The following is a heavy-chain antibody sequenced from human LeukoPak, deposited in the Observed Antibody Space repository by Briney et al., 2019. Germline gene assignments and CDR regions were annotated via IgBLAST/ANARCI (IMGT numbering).Heavy chain of an antibody. D-gene: IGHD3-3*01. Sequence: SGGSLRLSCEASGFTFSSYWISWVRQAPGKGLEWVAVISYDGSNKYYADSVKGRFTISRDNSKNTLYLQMNSLRAEDTAVYYCARSWDFWSGQGAFDIWGQGTMVTVSS. CDR3: ARSWDFWSGQGAFDI. J-gene: IGHJ3*02. V-gene: IGHV3-30*03. CDR2: ISYDGSNK. CDR1: GFTFSSYW.